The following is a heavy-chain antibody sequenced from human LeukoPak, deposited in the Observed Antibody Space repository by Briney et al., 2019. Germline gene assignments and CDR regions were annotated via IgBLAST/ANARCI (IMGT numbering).Heavy chain of an antibody. Sequence: GGSLRLSCAASGFTFSNHGMNWVRQAPGKGLEWVSSITSSSSYIYYADSVKGRFTISRDNAKSSLYLQMNSLRDEDTAVYYCARDPYSGSYGDYYYYYMDVWGKGTTVTISS. CDR2: ITSSSSYI. V-gene: IGHV3-21*01. D-gene: IGHD1-26*01. CDR1: GFTFSNHG. CDR3: ARDPYSGSYGDYYYYYMDV. J-gene: IGHJ6*03.